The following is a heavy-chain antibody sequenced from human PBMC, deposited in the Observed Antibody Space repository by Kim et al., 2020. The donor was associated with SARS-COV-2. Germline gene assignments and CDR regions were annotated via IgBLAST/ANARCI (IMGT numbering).Heavy chain of an antibody. D-gene: IGHD4-17*01. J-gene: IGHJ4*02. Sequence: GGSLRLSCVASGFTFTTYTMNWVRQAPGKGLEWVSGISGGGGSTYYADSVKGRFTISRDSSKNTLYLQMNSLRVKDTAVYYCAKGVRVTTQTTGGDFFDTRGQGTLVTVSS. CDR2: ISGGGGST. CDR1: GFTFTTYT. V-gene: IGHV3-23*01. CDR3: AKGVRVTTQTTGGDFFDT.